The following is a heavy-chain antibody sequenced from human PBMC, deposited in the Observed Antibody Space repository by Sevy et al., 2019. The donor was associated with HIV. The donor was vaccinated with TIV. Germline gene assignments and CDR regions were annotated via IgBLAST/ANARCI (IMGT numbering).Heavy chain of an antibody. D-gene: IGHD3-22*01. V-gene: IGHV3-7*01. CDR1: GFTFSSYW. CDR2: IKEDGSGK. CDR3: ARELIDSSGYYTADF. Sequence: GGSLRLSCAASGFTFSSYWMTWVRQAPGKGLEWVGNIKEDGSGKYYVDSVKGRFTISRDNAKNSLYLQMNSLRAEDTALYYCARELIDSSGYYTADFWGLGTLVTVSS. J-gene: IGHJ4*02.